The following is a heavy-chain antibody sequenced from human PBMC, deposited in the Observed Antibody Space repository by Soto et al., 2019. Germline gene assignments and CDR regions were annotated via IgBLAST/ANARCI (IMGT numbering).Heavy chain of an antibody. CDR3: ARVLYSDYYDSSGHLDY. CDR2: INPSGGST. CDR1: GYTFTSYY. Sequence: ASVKVSCKASGYTFTSYYMHWVRQAPGQGLEWMGIINPSGGSTSYAQKFQGRVTMTRDTSTSTVYMELSSLRSEDTAVYYCARVLYSDYYDSSGHLDYWGQGTLVTVSS. D-gene: IGHD3-22*01. J-gene: IGHJ4*02. V-gene: IGHV1-46*01.